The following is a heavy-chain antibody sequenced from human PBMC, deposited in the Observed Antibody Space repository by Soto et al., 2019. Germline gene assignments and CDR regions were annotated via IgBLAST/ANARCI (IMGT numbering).Heavy chain of an antibody. Sequence: GGSLRLSCAASGFTFSSYWMHWVRQAPEKGLVWVSHINSDGSSSTYADSVKGRFTISRDNAKNTLYLQMNSLRAEDTAVYYCAKDASITMVRGVNDAFDIWGQGTMVTVSS. CDR1: GFTFSSYW. D-gene: IGHD3-10*01. V-gene: IGHV3-74*01. CDR3: AKDASITMVRGVNDAFDI. J-gene: IGHJ3*02. CDR2: INSDGSSS.